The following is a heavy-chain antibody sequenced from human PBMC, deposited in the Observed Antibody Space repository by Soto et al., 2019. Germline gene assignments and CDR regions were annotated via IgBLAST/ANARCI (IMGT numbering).Heavy chain of an antibody. CDR3: ARAPLYYEDSGILDSYHGMDV. V-gene: IGHV4-59*01. Sequence: SETLSLTCTVSGGSISSYYWSWIRQPPGRGLEWIGYIYYTGITNHNPSLKSRVTISVDTSKNQFSLKLTSVTAADTAVYFCARAPLYYEDSGILDSYHGMDVWGQGTAVTVSS. J-gene: IGHJ6*02. CDR1: GGSISSYY. D-gene: IGHD2-8*01. CDR2: IYYTGIT.